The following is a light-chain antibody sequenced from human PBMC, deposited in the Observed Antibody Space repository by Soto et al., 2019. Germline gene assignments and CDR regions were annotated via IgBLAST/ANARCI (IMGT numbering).Light chain of an antibody. J-gene: IGKJ4*01. CDR3: QQRSSWPLT. V-gene: IGKV3-11*01. Sequence: EIVLTQSPATLSLSPGERATLSCRASQSVGSYFAWYQQKPGQAPRLLIYDAFSRATGIPARFSGSGSGTNCTLTISRLEPEDFAVYFCQQRSSWPLTFGGGTMVEIK. CDR2: DAF. CDR1: QSVGSY.